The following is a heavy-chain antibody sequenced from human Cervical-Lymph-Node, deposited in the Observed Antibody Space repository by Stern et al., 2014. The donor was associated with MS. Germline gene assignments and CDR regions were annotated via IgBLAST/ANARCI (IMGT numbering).Heavy chain of an antibody. CDR3: ARRSGPAAANDY. D-gene: IGHD6-13*01. V-gene: IGHV4-39*01. CDR1: GDSVSSSSFS. J-gene: IGHJ4*02. CDR2: IYYSGTA. Sequence: QLQLQESGPGLVKSSETLSLTCTVSGDSVSSSSFSWAWIRQPPGKGLEYMASIYYSGTAYHKPSLKSRITISIDTSKNQFSLRLSSVTAADTAVYYCARRSGPAAANDYWGQGTLVTVSS.